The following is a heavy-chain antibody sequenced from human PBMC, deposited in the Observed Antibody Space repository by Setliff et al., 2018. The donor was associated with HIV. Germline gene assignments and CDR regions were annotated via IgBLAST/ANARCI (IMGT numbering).Heavy chain of an antibody. D-gene: IGHD5-18*01. V-gene: IGHV4-59*12. CDR2: IYYSGNT. J-gene: IGHJ4*02. CDR1: GGSITGYY. CDR3: ARDQKGYSYGYFDS. Sequence: KPSETLSLTCTVSGGSITGYYWSWIRQPPGKGLEWIGWIYYSGNTNYNPSLKSRVTMSVDTSKNQFSLRLSSVTAADTAVYYCARDQKGYSYGYFDSWGQGTLVTVSS.